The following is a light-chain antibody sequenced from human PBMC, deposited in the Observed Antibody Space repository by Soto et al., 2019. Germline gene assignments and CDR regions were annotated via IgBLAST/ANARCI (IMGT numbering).Light chain of an antibody. J-gene: IGKJ1*01. V-gene: IGKV4-1*01. CDR1: QSVLYSSNNKNY. Sequence: DIVMTQSPDSLAVSLGERATINCKSSQSVLYSSNNKNYLAWYQQKPGQPPKLLIYWASTRESGVPDRFSGSGSGTDFTLTISSLQAEDVAGYYCQQYYSTPQTFGQGTKVELK. CDR3: QQYYSTPQT. CDR2: WAS.